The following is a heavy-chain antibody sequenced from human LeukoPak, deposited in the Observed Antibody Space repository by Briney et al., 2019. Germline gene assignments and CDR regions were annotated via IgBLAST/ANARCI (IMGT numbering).Heavy chain of an antibody. Sequence: GGSLSLSCTASGFTLSRYWVSWVRQAPGEGLEWVADIKGDGRKKYYADSVKGRFTISRDNAEDSLYLQMNSLRAEDTAVYFCARDSPEGNDWGSEPTFDYWGQGTLVTVSP. V-gene: IGHV3-7*04. CDR1: GFTLSRYW. CDR2: IKGDGRKK. J-gene: IGHJ4*02. D-gene: IGHD3-10*01. CDR3: ARDSPEGNDWGSEPTFDY.